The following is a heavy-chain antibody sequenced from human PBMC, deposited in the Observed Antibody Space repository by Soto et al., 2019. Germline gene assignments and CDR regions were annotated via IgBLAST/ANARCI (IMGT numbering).Heavy chain of an antibody. CDR3: GRGGGGPSHDHAWDY. V-gene: IGHV4-59*11. CDR2: IYYRATT. J-gene: IGHJ4*02. CDR1: GVSTSSHY. D-gene: IGHD6-25*01. Sequence: QVQLQESGPGLVKPSETLSLTCSVSGVSTSSHYWSWIRQPPGQGPEWIGCIYYRATTKYNASINTRVTLPLDTSKTQVTLRLTAVTTADPSLNYRGRGGGGPSHDHAWDYWGQGILVAVSS.